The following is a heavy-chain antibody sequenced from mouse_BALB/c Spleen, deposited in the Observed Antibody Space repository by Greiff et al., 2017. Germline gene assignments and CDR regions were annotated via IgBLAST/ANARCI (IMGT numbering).Heavy chain of an antibody. D-gene: IGHD2-10*02. Sequence: EVMLVESGGDLVKPGGSLKLSCAASGFTFSSYGMSWVRQTPDKRLEWVATISSGGSYTYYPDSVKGRFTISRDNAKNTLYLQMSSLKSEDTAMYYCARRYGNSYAMDYWGQGTSVTVSS. J-gene: IGHJ4*01. CDR1: GFTFSSYG. CDR2: ISSGGSYT. V-gene: IGHV5-6*02. CDR3: ARRYGNSYAMDY.